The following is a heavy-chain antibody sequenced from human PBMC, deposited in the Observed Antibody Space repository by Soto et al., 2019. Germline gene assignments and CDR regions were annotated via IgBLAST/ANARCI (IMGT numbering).Heavy chain of an antibody. CDR2: IKTTSEGGPT. CDR3: TTGSVEGV. Sequence: EVQLVESGGGFIQPGGSLRLSCAASGLPISNAWMNWVRQAPGKGLEWVGRIKTTSEGGPTDYAAAVKGRFTVSRDDSKTTLYLQMNSLKTEDTAVYYCTTGSVEGVWGQGTTVTVSS. V-gene: IGHV3-15*07. CDR1: GLPISNAW. J-gene: IGHJ6*02.